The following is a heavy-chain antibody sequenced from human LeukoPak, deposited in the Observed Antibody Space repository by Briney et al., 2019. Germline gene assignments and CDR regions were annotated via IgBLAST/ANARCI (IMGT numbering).Heavy chain of an antibody. D-gene: IGHD2-2*01. CDR3: AKDPYGTRYFDY. Sequence: GGSLRPSCAASGFTFSSHALSWVRQAPGEGLEWVSSLSGSGYNTYYADSVKGRFTISRDNSKNTVYLQMNSLRAEDTAVYYCAKDPYGTRYFDYWGQGTLVTVSS. J-gene: IGHJ4*02. V-gene: IGHV3-23*01. CDR1: GFTFSSHA. CDR2: LSGSGYNT.